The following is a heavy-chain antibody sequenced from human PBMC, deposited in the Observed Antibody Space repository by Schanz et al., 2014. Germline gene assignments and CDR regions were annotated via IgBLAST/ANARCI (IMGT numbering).Heavy chain of an antibody. V-gene: IGHV3-23*04. J-gene: IGHJ3*02. CDR3: ARGPSTGAFDI. CDR1: GFTFTNYA. Sequence: EAHLVESGGGLVKPGGSLTLSCAASGFTFTNYAMSWVRQAPGKGLEWVSLISDSGDTAYYADSVKGRFTISRDNFKGALYLQMSSLRSEDTAVYFCARGPSTGAFDIWGQGTMVTVSS. CDR2: ISDSGDTA.